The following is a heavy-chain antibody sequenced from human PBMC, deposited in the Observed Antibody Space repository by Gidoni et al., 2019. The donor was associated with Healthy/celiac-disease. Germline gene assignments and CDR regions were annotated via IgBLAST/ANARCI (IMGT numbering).Heavy chain of an antibody. Sequence: QVQLVESGGGVVQPGRSLRLSCAASGFTFRSYAMPWVRQAPGKGLEWVAVISYDGSNKYYADSVKGRFTISRDNSKNTLYLQMNSLRAEDTAVYYCARGGSVWWLPNFDYWGQGTLVTVSS. CDR1: GFTFRSYA. CDR3: ARGGSVWWLPNFDY. CDR2: ISYDGSNK. V-gene: IGHV3-30-3*01. J-gene: IGHJ4*02. D-gene: IGHD1-26*01.